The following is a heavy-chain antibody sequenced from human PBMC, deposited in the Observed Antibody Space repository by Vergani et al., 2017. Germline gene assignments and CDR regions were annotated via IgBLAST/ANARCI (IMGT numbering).Heavy chain of an antibody. CDR1: GFTFDDYA. CDR3: AKVLVRGVISSYYYYGMDV. V-gene: IGHV3-43*02. Sequence: EVQLVESGGGVVQPGGSLRLSCAASGFTFDDYAMHWVRQAPGKGLEWVSLISGDGGSTYYADSVKGRFTISSDNSKNSLYLQMNSLRTEDTALYYCAKVLVRGVISSYYYYGMDVWGQGTTVTVSS. D-gene: IGHD3-10*01. J-gene: IGHJ6*02. CDR2: ISGDGGST.